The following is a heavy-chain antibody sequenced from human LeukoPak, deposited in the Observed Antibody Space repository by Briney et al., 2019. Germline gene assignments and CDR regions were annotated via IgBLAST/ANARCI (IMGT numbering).Heavy chain of an antibody. CDR2: TYYRSKWYN. CDR3: ERVFGGLETARANVFAY. D-gene: IGHD5-18*01. J-gene: IGHJ4*02. CDR1: GDSVSSNSAA. Sequence: SQTLSLTCAISGDSVSSNSAAWNWIRQSPSRGLEWLGRTYYRSKWYNDYAVSVKSRITINPDTSKNQFSLQLNSVTPEDTAVYSCERVFGGLETARANVFAYGGQEPLVPVSS. V-gene: IGHV6-1*01.